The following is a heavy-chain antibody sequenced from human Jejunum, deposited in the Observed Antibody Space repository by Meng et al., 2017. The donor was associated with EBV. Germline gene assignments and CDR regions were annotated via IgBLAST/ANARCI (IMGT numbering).Heavy chain of an antibody. CDR1: GYTFTGYY. D-gene: IGHD6-13*01. CDR2: INPNSGGT. CDR3: ARVGGSSWTYYFNY. J-gene: IGHJ4*02. Sequence: QVQLVQSGAEVKKPGVSVKVTCKASGYTFTGYYMHWVRQAPGQGREWMGRINPNSGGTDYAQKFQGRVTMTSDTSVSTAYMELNGLRSDDTAVYYCARVGGSSWTYYFNYRGQGTLVTVSS. V-gene: IGHV1-2*06.